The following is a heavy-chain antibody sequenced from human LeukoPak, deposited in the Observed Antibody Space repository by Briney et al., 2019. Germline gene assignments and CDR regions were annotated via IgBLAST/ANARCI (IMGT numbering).Heavy chain of an antibody. J-gene: IGHJ4*02. CDR1: GFTFSSYG. V-gene: IGHV3-74*01. D-gene: IGHD6-13*01. Sequence: PGGSLRLSCVASGFTFSSYGMHWVRQAPGKGLVWVSRINSDGSSTSYADSVKGRFTISRDNAKNTLYLQMNSLRAEDTAVYYCARGAHGSSWYYFDYWGQGTLVTVSS. CDR2: INSDGSST. CDR3: ARGAHGSSWYYFDY.